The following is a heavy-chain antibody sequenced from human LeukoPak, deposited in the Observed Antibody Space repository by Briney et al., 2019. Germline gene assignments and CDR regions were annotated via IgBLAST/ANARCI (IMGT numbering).Heavy chain of an antibody. CDR1: GGSISSYY. J-gene: IGHJ4*02. D-gene: IGHD7-27*01. CDR3: ARLGYVTYYFDY. Sequence: SETLSLTCTVSGGSISSYYWSWIRQPPGKGLEWIGYIYYSGSTYYNPSLKSRVTISVDTSKNQFSLKLSSVTAADTAVYYCARLGYVTYYFDYWGQGTLVTVSS. V-gene: IGHV4-59*04. CDR2: IYYSGST.